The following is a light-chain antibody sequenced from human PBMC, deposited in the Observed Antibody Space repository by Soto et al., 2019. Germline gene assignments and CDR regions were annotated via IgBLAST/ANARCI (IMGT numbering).Light chain of an antibody. CDR1: QTISSW. J-gene: IGKJ5*01. CDR3: QQYHTSSIT. Sequence: DIHITQSPSTLSASVVDRVTTTCRASQTISSWLAWYQQKPGKAPNLLMYDASTLERGVPSRFSGTGSGTEFTITIDRLKHDDVATYYCQQYHTSSITFGQGTRLENK. V-gene: IGKV1-5*01. CDR2: DAS.